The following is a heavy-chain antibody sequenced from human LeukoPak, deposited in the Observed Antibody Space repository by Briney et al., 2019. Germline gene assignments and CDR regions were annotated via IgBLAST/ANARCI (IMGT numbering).Heavy chain of an antibody. D-gene: IGHD1-14*01. CDR3: ARDAEFYYYMDV. CDR1: GGSISSGSYY. J-gene: IGHJ6*03. V-gene: IGHV4-61*02. CDR2: IYTSGST. Sequence: KPSETLSLTCTVSGGSISSGSYYWSWIRQPAGKGLEWIGRIYTSGSTNYNPSLKSRVTISVDTSKNQFSLKLSSVTAADTAVYYCARDAEFYYYMDVWRKGTTVTVSS.